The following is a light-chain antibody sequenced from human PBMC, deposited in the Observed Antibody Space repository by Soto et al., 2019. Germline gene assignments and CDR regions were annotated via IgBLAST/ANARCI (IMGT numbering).Light chain of an antibody. Sequence: QSALTQPASVSGSSGQSITISCTGTSSDVGSYNLVSWHQHHPGKAPKLIIYEGDKRPSGVSNRFSGSKSGNTASLTISGRQAEDEADYYCCSYALGSTLVFGGGTKLTVL. CDR3: CSYALGSTLV. CDR2: EGD. CDR1: SSDVGSYNL. V-gene: IGLV2-23*01. J-gene: IGLJ2*01.